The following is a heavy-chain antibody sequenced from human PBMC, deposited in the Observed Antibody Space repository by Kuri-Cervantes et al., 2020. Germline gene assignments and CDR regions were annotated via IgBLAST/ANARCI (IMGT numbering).Heavy chain of an antibody. J-gene: IGHJ5*02. D-gene: IGHD6-19*01. Sequence: ASVKVSCKASVYTFTSYGISWVRQAPGQGLDWMGWISDYNGNTNYAQKLQGRVTMTTDTSTSTAYMELRNLRSDDTAVYYCARGSSGWYLGAWFDPWGQGTLVTVSS. CDR1: VYTFTSYG. V-gene: IGHV1-18*01. CDR3: ARGSSGWYLGAWFDP. CDR2: ISDYNGNT.